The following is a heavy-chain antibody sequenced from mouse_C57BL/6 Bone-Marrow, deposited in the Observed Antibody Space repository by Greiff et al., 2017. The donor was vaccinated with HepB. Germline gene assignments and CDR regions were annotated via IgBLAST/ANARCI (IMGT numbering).Heavy chain of an antibody. CDR2: ISSGGDYI. CDR1: GFTFSSYA. D-gene: IGHD1-1*01. CDR3: TRDYYGSSYWYFDV. V-gene: IGHV5-9-1*02. Sequence: EVKLVESGEGLVKPGGSLKLSCAASGFTFSSYAMSWVRQTPEKRLEWVAYISSGGDYIYYADTVKGRFTISRDNARNTLYLQMNSLKSEDTAMYYCTRDYYGSSYWYFDVWGTGTTVTVSS. J-gene: IGHJ1*03.